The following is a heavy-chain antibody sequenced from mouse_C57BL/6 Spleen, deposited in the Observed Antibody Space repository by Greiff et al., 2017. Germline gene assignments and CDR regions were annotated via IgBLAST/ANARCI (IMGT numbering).Heavy chain of an antibody. CDR3: ARDRKFDY. CDR2: ISDGGSYT. V-gene: IGHV5-4*03. J-gene: IGHJ2*01. Sequence: MLVESGGGLVKPGGSLKLSCAASGFTFSSYAMSWVRQTPEKRLEWVATISDGGSYTYYPDNVKGRFTISRDNAKNNLYLQMSHLKSEDTAMYYCARDRKFDYWGQGTTLTVSS. CDR1: GFTFSSYA.